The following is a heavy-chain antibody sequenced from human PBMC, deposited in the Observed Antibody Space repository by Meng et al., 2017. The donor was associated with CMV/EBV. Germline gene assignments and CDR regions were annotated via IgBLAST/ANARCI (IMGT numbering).Heavy chain of an antibody. D-gene: IGHD2-8*01. CDR1: GFTFSSYA. CDR2: ISYDGSNK. Sequence: GGSLRLSCAASGFTFSSYAMHWVRQAPGKGLEWVAFISYDGSNKYYADSVKGRFTISRDNSKNTLYLQMNSLRDEETAGYYCARDGGYCTNGVCFWIRREGNTRAEYFQHWGQGTLVTVSS. J-gene: IGHJ1*01. CDR3: ARDGGYCTNGVCFWIRREGNTRAEYFQH. V-gene: IGHV3-30*04.